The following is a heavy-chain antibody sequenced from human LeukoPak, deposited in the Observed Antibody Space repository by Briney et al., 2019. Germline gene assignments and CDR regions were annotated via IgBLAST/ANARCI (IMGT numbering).Heavy chain of an antibody. CDR1: GYTFTSYG. J-gene: IGHJ4*02. Sequence: ASVKVSCKASGYTFTSYGISWVRQAPGQGLEWMAWINVYNGDTYYAQKFQGRVTMTTDTSTSTAYMELRSLRADDTAVYYCARDGGYGSGSYYNVGVDYWGQGTLVTVSS. CDR3: ARDGGYGSGSYYNVGVDY. V-gene: IGHV1-18*01. D-gene: IGHD3-10*01. CDR2: INVYNGDT.